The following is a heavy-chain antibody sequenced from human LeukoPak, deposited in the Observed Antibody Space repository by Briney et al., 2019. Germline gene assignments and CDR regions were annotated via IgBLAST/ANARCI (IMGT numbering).Heavy chain of an antibody. CDR3: ATTYGGNSWDWFDP. V-gene: IGHV4-59*01. J-gene: IGHJ5*02. Sequence: SETLSLTCTVSGGSISSYYWSWIRQPAGKGLEWIGYIYYSGSTNYNPSLKSRVTISIDTSKNQFSLKLSSVTAADTAVYYCATTYGGNSWDWFDPWGQGTLVTVSS. CDR2: IYYSGST. CDR1: GGSISSYY. D-gene: IGHD4-23*01.